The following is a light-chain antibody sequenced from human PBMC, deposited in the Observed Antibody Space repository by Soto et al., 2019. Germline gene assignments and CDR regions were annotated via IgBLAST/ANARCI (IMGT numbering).Light chain of an antibody. J-gene: IGLJ2*01. Sequence: QSALTQPASVSGSPGQSITISCTGTNSDVGGYNYVSWYQQHPGKAPKLMIYEVSNRPSGASNRFSGSKSGNTASLTISGLQAEDEADYYCSSYTSSNTVVIFGGGTKLTVL. CDR1: NSDVGGYNY. CDR2: EVS. V-gene: IGLV2-14*01. CDR3: SSYTSSNTVVI.